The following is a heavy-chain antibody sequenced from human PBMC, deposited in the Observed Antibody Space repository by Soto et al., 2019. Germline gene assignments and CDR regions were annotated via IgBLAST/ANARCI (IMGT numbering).Heavy chain of an antibody. CDR2: ISSSGGAI. V-gene: IGHV3-48*02. J-gene: IGHJ6*02. CDR1: GFIFSDYT. D-gene: IGHD6-13*01. CDR3: ARDHGGSTWFAGVYYFFGMDV. Sequence: EVQQVESGGDLVQPGGSLRLSCAASGFIFSDYTMTWVRQAPGRGLEFVSHISSSGGAIFYAESVKGRFTVSRDNAKNSLYLQMNILRDEDTAVYFCARDHGGSTWFAGVYYFFGMDVWGQGTAVTVSS.